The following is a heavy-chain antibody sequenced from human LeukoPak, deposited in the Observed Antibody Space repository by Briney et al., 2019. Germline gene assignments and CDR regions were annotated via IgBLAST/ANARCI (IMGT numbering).Heavy chain of an antibody. Sequence: PSETLSLTCTVSGGSISSYYWSWIRQPPGKGLEWIGYIYYSGSTNYNPSLKSRVSISVDTSMKQFSLKLSSVTAADTAVYYCAREYSGTFRGVRIDWFDPWGQGTLVTVSS. D-gene: IGHD6-13*01. CDR1: GGSISSYY. J-gene: IGHJ5*02. CDR2: IYYSGST. CDR3: AREYSGTFRGVRIDWFDP. V-gene: IGHV4-59*12.